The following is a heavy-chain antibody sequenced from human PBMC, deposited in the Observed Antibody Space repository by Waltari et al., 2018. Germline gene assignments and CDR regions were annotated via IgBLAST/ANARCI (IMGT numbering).Heavy chain of an antibody. CDR3: AKRENFNFWRDAFDL. CDR1: GDSISRSSYY. V-gene: IGHV4-39*07. CDR2: IYSSVST. J-gene: IGHJ3*01. Sequence: QFQLQESGPGLVSPSETLSLACTVSGDSISRSSYYWAWIRQPPGKGLEGIGTIYSSVSTSYNASLKSRVTISIDTSKNQFSLMLSSVTAADTDVYYCAKRENFNFWRDAFDLWGQGTMVTVSS. D-gene: IGHD3-3*01.